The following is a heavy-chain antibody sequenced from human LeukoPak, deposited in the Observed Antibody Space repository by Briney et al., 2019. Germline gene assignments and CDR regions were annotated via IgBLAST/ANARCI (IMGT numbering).Heavy chain of an antibody. CDR3: ARRKGEYYDSSGYYYFFDY. D-gene: IGHD3-22*01. CDR1: GGSISSSSYY. J-gene: IGHJ4*02. V-gene: IGHV4-39*01. Sequence: SETLSLTCTVSGGSISSSSYYWGWIRQPPGKGLEWIGSIYYSGSTYYNPSLKSRVTISVDTSKNQFSLKLSSVTAADTAVYYCARRKGEYYDSSGYYYFFDYWGQGTLVTVSS. CDR2: IYYSGST.